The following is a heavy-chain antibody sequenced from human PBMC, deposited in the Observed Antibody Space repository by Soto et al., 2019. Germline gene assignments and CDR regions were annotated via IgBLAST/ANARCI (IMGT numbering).Heavy chain of an antibody. Sequence: QVQLVQSGAEVKKPGSSVKVSCKASGGTFSSYTISWVRQAPGQGLEWMGRIIPILGIANYAQKFQGGVTITADKSTSTAYMRLSSMRSEDTAVYYCARRGAATAACYYYYMDVWGKGTTVTVSS. CDR2: IIPILGIA. V-gene: IGHV1-69*02. J-gene: IGHJ6*03. CDR3: ARRGAATAACYYYYMDV. D-gene: IGHD2-21*02. CDR1: GGTFSSYT.